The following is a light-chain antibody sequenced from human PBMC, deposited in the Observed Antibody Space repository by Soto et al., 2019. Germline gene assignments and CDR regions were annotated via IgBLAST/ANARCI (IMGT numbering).Light chain of an antibody. V-gene: IGKV3-20*01. CDR2: GAS. CDR3: QQYGSSSWT. CDR1: QSVSSSY. Sequence: EIVLTQSPGTLSLSPLERSALSCVSSQSVSSSYLAWYQQKPGQAPRLLIYGASSRATGIPDRFSGSGSGTDFTLTISRLEPEDFAVYYCQQYGSSSWTFGQGTKVDIK. J-gene: IGKJ1*01.